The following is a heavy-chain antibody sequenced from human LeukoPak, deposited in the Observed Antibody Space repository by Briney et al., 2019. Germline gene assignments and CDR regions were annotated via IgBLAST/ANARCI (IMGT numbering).Heavy chain of an antibody. CDR2: INPNSGGT. CDR3: ARVRGDYVWGSYRRDKDYYYYYYMDV. J-gene: IGHJ6*03. D-gene: IGHD3-16*02. Sequence: GASVKVSCKASGYTFTGHYMHWVRQAPGQGLEWMGWINPNSGGTNYAQKFQGRVTMTRDTSISTAYMELSRLRSDDTAVYYCARVRGDYVWGSYRRDKDYYYYYYMDVWGKGTTVTVSS. V-gene: IGHV1-2*02. CDR1: GYTFTGHY.